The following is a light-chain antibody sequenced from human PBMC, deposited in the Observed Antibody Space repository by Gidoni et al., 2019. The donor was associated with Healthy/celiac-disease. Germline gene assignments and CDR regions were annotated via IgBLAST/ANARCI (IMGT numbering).Light chain of an antibody. J-gene: IGKJ3*01. CDR2: AAS. CDR3: QQSYSTLFT. Sequence: DIQMTQSPSSLSASVGDRVTITCRASQSISSYLNWYQQKQGKAPKLLIYAASSLQSGVQSRFSGSGSGTDFTINISSLQPEDFATYYCQQSYSTLFTFGPGTKVDIK. V-gene: IGKV1-39*01. CDR1: QSISSY.